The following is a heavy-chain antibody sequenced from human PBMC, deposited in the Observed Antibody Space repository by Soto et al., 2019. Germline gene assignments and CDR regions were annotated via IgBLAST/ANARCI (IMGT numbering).Heavy chain of an antibody. J-gene: IGHJ4*02. V-gene: IGHV1-46*01. CDR1: GYTFTSYY. CDR3: ARGPYSYYHDTWAGFDY. D-gene: IGHD3-22*01. CDR2: INPSGGST. Sequence: QVQLVQSGAEVKKPGASVKVSCKASGYTFTSYYMHWVRQAPGQGLEWMGIINPSGGSTSYAQKFQGRVTMTRDTSTSTVYMELSSLRSEDTAVYYCARGPYSYYHDTWAGFDYCGQGTLVTVSS.